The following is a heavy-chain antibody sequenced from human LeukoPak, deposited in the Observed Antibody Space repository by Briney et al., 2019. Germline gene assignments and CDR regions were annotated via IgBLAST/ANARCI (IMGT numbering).Heavy chain of an antibody. CDR2: ISSSSSYI. V-gene: IGHV3-21*01. CDR3: ARASGYTSGWYDDAFDI. D-gene: IGHD6-19*01. Sequence: GVSLRLSCAASGFTFSSYSMNWVRQAPGKGLEWVSSISSSSSYIYYADSVKGRFTISRDNAKNSLYLQMNSLRAEDTAVYYCARASGYTSGWYDDAFDIWGQGTMVTVSS. J-gene: IGHJ3*02. CDR1: GFTFSSYS.